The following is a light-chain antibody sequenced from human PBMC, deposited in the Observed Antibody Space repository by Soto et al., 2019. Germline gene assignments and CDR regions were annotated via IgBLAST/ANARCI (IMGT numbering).Light chain of an antibody. V-gene: IGKV3-11*01. CDR3: QQRSNWPT. CDR2: DAS. CDR1: QSVSSN. Sequence: TQSRDTLSVSPGERAPLSCRASQSVSSNLAWCQQKPGQAPRLLIYDASNRATGIPARFSGSGYGTDFTLTISSLEPEDFAVYYCQQRSNWPTFGQGTRLEIK. J-gene: IGKJ5*01.